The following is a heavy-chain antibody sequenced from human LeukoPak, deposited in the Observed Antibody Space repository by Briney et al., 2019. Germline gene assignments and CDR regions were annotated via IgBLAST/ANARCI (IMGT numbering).Heavy chain of an antibody. Sequence: GGSLRLSCAASGFTFSSYAMTWVRQAPGKGLEWVSAISGSGGTTYYADSVQGRFTISRDTSKNTLFLQMNSLRAEDTAVYYCAKGAGFSGSYWHVYWGQGALVTVSS. CDR1: GFTFSSYA. CDR2: ISGSGGTT. J-gene: IGHJ4*02. V-gene: IGHV3-23*01. CDR3: AKGAGFSGSYWHVY. D-gene: IGHD1-26*01.